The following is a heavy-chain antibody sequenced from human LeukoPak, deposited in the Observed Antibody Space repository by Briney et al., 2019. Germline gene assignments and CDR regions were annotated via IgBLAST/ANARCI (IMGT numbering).Heavy chain of an antibody. CDR3: ARVRTPTGAFDI. CDR1: GGPISSYY. Sequence: SETLSLTCTVSGGPISSYYWSWIRQPPGKGLEWIGYIYYSGSTNYNPSLKSRVTISVDTSKNQFSLKLSSVTAADTAVYYCARVRTPTGAFDIWGQGTMVTVSS. CDR2: IYYSGST. V-gene: IGHV4-59*01. D-gene: IGHD1-14*01. J-gene: IGHJ3*02.